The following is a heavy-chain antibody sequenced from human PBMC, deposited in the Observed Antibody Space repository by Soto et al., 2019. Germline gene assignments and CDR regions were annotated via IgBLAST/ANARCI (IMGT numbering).Heavy chain of an antibody. CDR2: VNPDSGHT. Sequence: QVQLVQSGADVKKPGASVKVSCKASGYIFTSYNINLVRQAAGHGLEWMGWVNPDSGHTVYAQKFQGRVTMTRDTSIGTAHMELRSLTPEDTAVYYCARSAPFSNAAIEYLDYMDVWGKGASVTVSS. V-gene: IGHV1-8*02. CDR3: ARSAPFSNAAIEYLDYMDV. CDR1: GYIFTSYN. J-gene: IGHJ6*03. D-gene: IGHD4-4*01.